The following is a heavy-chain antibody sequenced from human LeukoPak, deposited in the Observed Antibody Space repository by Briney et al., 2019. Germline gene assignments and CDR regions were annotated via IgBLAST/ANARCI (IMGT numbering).Heavy chain of an antibody. CDR3: ARYGVVLDY. Sequence: PSETLSLTCTVSGGSISSYYWSWIRQPPGKGLEWIGYIYYSGSTNYNPSLKSRVTMSVDTSKNQFSLKLSSVTAADTAVNYCARYGVVLDYWGQGTLVTVSS. CDR1: GGSISSYY. J-gene: IGHJ4*02. V-gene: IGHV4-59*01. CDR2: IYYSGST. D-gene: IGHD4-17*01.